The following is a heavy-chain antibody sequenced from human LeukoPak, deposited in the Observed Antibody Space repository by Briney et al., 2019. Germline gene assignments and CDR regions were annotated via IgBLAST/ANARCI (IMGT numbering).Heavy chain of an antibody. CDR2: INEDGSEK. CDR1: GFAFNTYC. V-gene: IGHV3-7*01. D-gene: IGHD3-22*01. Sequence: GGSLRLSCAASGFAFNTYCRNWIRQAPGEGLEWVADINEDGSEKSYVDSVVGRFTISRDNAKNSLSLKMNSLRAEDTAVYFCVREYFYNSSGYRALRYWVQGTLVTVSS. CDR3: VREYFYNSSGYRALRY. J-gene: IGHJ4*02.